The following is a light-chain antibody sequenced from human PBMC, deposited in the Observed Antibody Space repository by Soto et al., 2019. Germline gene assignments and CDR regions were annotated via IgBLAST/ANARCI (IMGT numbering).Light chain of an antibody. CDR2: DAS. V-gene: IGKV1-5*01. J-gene: IGKJ1*01. CDR1: QTISVW. CDR3: QQYISYST. Sequence: DIQMTQSPSILSASVGDRISITCRASQTISVWLAWYQQKPGKAPKLLIYDASNLKSGVPSRFSGSGSGTEFTLTISSLQPDDFATDYCQQYISYSTFGQGTKVGIK.